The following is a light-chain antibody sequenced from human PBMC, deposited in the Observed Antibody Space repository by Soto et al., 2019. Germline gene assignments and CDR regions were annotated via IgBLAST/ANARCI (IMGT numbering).Light chain of an antibody. CDR2: GAY. J-gene: IGKJ1*01. CDR1: QSVSNNH. V-gene: IGKV3-20*01. CDR3: KQYGSSLWT. Sequence: IVLTQSPDTLSLSPGEGATLSCRASQSVSNNHLAWYQQKPGQAPRLXIYGAYNRATGIQDRFSGSGSGTDFTLTISRLEPEDFAVYYCKQYGSSLWTFGQGTKVDIK.